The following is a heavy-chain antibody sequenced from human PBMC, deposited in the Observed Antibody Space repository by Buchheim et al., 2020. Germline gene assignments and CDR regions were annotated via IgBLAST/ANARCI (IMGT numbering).Heavy chain of an antibody. CDR3: VRGTSPGGNTGVADY. CDR2: ISYDGSNK. Sequence: QVQLVESGGGVVQPGRSLRLSCAASGFTFSSYGMHWVRQAPGKGLEWVAVISYDGSNKYYADSVKGRFTISRDNVKSTLFLQMNGLRDEDTAVYYCVRGTSPGGNTGVADYWGQGTL. V-gene: IGHV3-30*03. J-gene: IGHJ4*02. D-gene: IGHD3-16*01. CDR1: GFTFSSYG.